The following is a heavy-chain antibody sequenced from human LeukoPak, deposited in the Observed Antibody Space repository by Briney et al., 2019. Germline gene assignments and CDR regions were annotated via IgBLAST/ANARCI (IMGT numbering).Heavy chain of an antibody. CDR3: AAKNTWTYGMDV. Sequence: GGSLRLSCAASGFTFSSYAMSWVRQAPGKGLEWVSAISGSGIKTYYADSVKGRFTISRDNSKNTLYLQMNSLRAEDTAVYYCAAKNTWTYGMDVWGQGTTVTVSS. D-gene: IGHD1/OR15-1a*01. J-gene: IGHJ6*02. CDR1: GFTFSSYA. CDR2: ISGSGIKT. V-gene: IGHV3-23*01.